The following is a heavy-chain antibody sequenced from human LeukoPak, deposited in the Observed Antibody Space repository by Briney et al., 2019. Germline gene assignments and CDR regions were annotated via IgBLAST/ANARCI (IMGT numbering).Heavy chain of an antibody. CDR1: GYSVSSGYY. Sequence: SETLSLTCAVSGYSVSSGYYWGWIRQPPGKGLAWIGSIFYSESAYHNPSLRSRVTISLDTSKNQFSLNLRSATAADTAVYYCASSSWSGSYFDYWGQGTLVTVSS. D-gene: IGHD6-13*01. CDR2: IFYSESA. J-gene: IGHJ4*02. CDR3: ASSSWSGSYFDY. V-gene: IGHV4-38-2*01.